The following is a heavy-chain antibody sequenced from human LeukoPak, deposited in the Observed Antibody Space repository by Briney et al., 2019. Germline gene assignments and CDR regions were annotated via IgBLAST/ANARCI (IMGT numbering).Heavy chain of an antibody. J-gene: IGHJ6*02. V-gene: IGHV3-23*01. D-gene: IGHD6-19*01. CDR1: RFSFSFYA. CDR3: AKGRRGWNSATPGYYYGMDV. CDR2: ISVSGEST. Sequence: GGSLRLSCAASRFSFSFYAMNWVRQAPGKGLEWVSIISVSGESTHNADSVKGRFTISRDSSNNTVFLQMKSLRVEDTAVYYCAKGRRGWNSATPGYYYGMDVWGQGTTVIVSS.